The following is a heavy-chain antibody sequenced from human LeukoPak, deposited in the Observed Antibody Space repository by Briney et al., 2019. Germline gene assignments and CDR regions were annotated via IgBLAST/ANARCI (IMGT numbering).Heavy chain of an antibody. D-gene: IGHD4-17*01. V-gene: IGHV4-31*03. CDR3: ARGYGDPRDCYYYMDV. J-gene: IGHJ6*03. Sequence: PSETLSLTCTVSGGSISSGGYYWSWIRQHPGKGLEWIGYIYYSGSTYYNPSLKSRVTISVDTSKNQFSLKLSSVTAADTAVYYCARGYGDPRDCYYYMDVWGKGTTVTVSS. CDR2: IYYSGST. CDR1: GGSISSGGYY.